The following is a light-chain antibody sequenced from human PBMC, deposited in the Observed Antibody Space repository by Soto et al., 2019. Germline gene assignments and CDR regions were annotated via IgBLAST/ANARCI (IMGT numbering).Light chain of an antibody. CDR2: ATS. J-gene: IGKJ5*01. V-gene: IGKV1-39*01. Sequence: DIQMTQSPSSLSASIGDRVTVTCRASQPISASINWYQQTSGKAPRLLIYATSNLQTGIPSRFSGRGSGTEFTLTIDNLQPEDFGNYYCQQSYSTPAFGQGTRLEIK. CDR1: QPISAS. CDR3: QQSYSTPA.